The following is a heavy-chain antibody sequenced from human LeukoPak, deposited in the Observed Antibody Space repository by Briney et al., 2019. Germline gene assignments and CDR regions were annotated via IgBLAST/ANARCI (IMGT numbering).Heavy chain of an antibody. CDR1: GFAFSSYW. CDR3: AGSIAVAGTIDY. D-gene: IGHD6-19*01. J-gene: IGHJ4*02. V-gene: IGHV3-7*02. Sequence: GGSLRLSCAASGFAFSSYWMSWVRQAPGKGLEWVANINQDGSEKYYVDSVKGRFTISRDNAKNSLYLQMNSLKDEDTSVYYCAGSIAVAGTIDYWGQGTLVTVSS. CDR2: INQDGSEK.